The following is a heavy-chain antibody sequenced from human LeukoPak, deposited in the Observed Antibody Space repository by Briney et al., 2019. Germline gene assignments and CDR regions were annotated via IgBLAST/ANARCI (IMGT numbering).Heavy chain of an antibody. Sequence: ALVKVSCKTSGYTFTTYGISWVRQAPGQGLEWMGWISAYNGDTHYAQKLQGRVTMTTDTSTSTAYMELRSLRSDDTAVYYCARGRDGFNPYYFDYWGQGTLVTVSS. D-gene: IGHD5-24*01. V-gene: IGHV1-18*01. CDR2: ISAYNGDT. CDR3: ARGRDGFNPYYFDY. J-gene: IGHJ4*02. CDR1: GYTFTTYG.